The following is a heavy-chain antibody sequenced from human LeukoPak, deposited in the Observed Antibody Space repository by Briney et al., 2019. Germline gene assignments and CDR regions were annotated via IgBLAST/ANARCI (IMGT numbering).Heavy chain of an antibody. V-gene: IGHV3-74*01. CDR2: INNDGSVT. D-gene: IGHD2-21*02. Sequence: PGGSLRLSCAASGFTFSTYWMHWVRQAPGKGLVWVSRINNDGSVTSYADSVKGRFTISRDYAKNTLFLQMNSLRAEDTAVYYCARSPNCGGDCFWGQGTLVTVSS. J-gene: IGHJ4*02. CDR3: ARSPNCGGDCF. CDR1: GFTFSTYW.